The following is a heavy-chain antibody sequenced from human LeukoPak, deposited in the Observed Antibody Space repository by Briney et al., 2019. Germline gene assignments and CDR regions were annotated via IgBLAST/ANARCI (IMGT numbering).Heavy chain of an antibody. D-gene: IGHD2-2*01. CDR2: INPNSGGT. Sequence: GAPVKVSCKASGYTFTGYYMHWVRQAPGQGLEWMGWINPNSGGTNYAQKFQGRVTMTRDTSISTAYMELSRLRSDDTAVYYCATDIVVVPAATGGGGYWGQGTLVTVSS. CDR3: ATDIVVVPAATGGGGY. V-gene: IGHV1-2*02. J-gene: IGHJ4*02. CDR1: GYTFTGYY.